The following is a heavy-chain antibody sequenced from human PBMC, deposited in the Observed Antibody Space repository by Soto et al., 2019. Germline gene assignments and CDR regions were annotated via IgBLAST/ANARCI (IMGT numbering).Heavy chain of an antibody. CDR1: GDSMSSSL. Sequence: SETLSLTCSVSGDSMSSSLWSWIRQPPGKGLEWIGYNSGTAHYNPSLKSRVTISLDTSKNQFSLNLTSVTAADTALYFCARWIVGGSIDYWGQGIPVTVSS. CDR2: NSGTA. J-gene: IGHJ4*02. V-gene: IGHV4-59*01. D-gene: IGHD1-26*01. CDR3: ARWIVGGSIDY.